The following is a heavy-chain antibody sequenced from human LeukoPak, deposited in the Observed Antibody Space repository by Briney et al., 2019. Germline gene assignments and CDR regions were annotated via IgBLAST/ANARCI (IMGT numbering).Heavy chain of an antibody. Sequence: GGSLRLSCAASGFTFSSYEMNWVRQAPGKGLEWVSYISSSGSTIYYADSVKGRFTVSRDNAKNSLYLQMNSLRAEDTAVYYCARDSGGWSDYWGQGTLVTVSS. CDR2: ISSSGSTI. CDR3: ARDSGGWSDY. V-gene: IGHV3-48*03. D-gene: IGHD6-19*01. CDR1: GFTFSSYE. J-gene: IGHJ4*02.